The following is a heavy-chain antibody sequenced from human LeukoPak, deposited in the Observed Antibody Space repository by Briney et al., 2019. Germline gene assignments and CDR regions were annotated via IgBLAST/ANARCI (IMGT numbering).Heavy chain of an antibody. J-gene: IGHJ4*02. CDR1: GDSVSSNSAA. CDR3: ARDGSLWFGESSYYFDF. V-gene: IGHV6-1*01. Sequence: SQTLSLTCAISGDSVSSNSAAWNWIRQSPSRGLEWLGRTYSRSNWSNDYALSVKSRITISPDTSKNRFSLHLKSVTPEDTAVYYCARDGSLWFGESSYYFDFWGQGILVTVSS. CDR2: TYSRSNWSN. D-gene: IGHD3-10*01.